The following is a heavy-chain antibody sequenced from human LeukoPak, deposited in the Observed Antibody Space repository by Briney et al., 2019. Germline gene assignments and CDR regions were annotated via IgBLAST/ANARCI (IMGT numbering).Heavy chain of an antibody. CDR1: GFTSSNYW. CDR3: ARDGSSWSNWLDP. V-gene: IGHV3-74*01. D-gene: IGHD6-13*01. CDR2: INSDGSST. J-gene: IGHJ5*02. Sequence: PGGSLRLSCAASGFTSSNYWMYWVRQAPGKGLVWVSHINSDGSSTTYADSVKGRFTISRDNAKNTLYLQMNSLRAEDTAVYYCARDGSSWSNWLDPWGQGALVTVSS.